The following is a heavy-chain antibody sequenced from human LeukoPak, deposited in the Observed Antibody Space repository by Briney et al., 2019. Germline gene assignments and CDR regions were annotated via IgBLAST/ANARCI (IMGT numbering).Heavy chain of an antibody. Sequence: GGSLRLSCAASGFTFSSYSMNWVRQAPGKGLEWVAFIRYDGNDKFYADSVKGRFTTSRDTSKNRLYLQMNSLRTEDTAVYYCAKDLMRDRWFGESWGKGTMVTASS. CDR2: IRYDGNDK. D-gene: IGHD3-10*01. V-gene: IGHV3-30*02. CDR1: GFTFSSYS. J-gene: IGHJ5*02. CDR3: AKDLMRDRWFGES.